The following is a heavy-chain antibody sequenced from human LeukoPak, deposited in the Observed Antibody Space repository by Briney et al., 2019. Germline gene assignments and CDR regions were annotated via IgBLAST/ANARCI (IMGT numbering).Heavy chain of an antibody. CDR3: ASPIAVTTAFDY. D-gene: IGHD4-17*01. J-gene: IGHJ4*02. CDR2: MNPNSGNT. V-gene: IGHV1-8*03. Sequence: ASVKVSCKASGYTFTSYDINWVRQATGQGLEWMGWMNPNSGNTGYAQKFQGRVTITRNTSISTAYMELSSLRSEDTAVYYCASPIAVTTAFDYWGQGTLSPSPQ. CDR1: GYTFTSYD.